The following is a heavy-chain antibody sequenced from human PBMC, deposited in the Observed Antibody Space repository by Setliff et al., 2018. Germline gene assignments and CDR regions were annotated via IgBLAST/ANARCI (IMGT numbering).Heavy chain of an antibody. CDR3: ARDPVPPWLPIDY. J-gene: IGHJ4*02. D-gene: IGHD5-12*01. CDR2: ISSSGSTI. CDR1: GFTFSSYE. V-gene: IGHV3-48*03. Sequence: LRLSCAASGFTFSSYEMNWVRQAPGKGLEWVYYISSSGSTIYYADSVKGRFTIYRDNAKNSLYLQMNSLRAEDTAVYYCARDPVPPWLPIDYWGQGTPVTVSS.